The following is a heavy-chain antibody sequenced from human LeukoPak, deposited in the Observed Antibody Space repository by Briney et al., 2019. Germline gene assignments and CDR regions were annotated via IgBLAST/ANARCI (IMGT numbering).Heavy chain of an antibody. V-gene: IGHV4-61*02. CDR1: GGSISSGSYY. Sequence: SETLSLTCTVSGGSISSGSYYWSWIRQPAGKGLEWIGRIYTSGSTNYNPSLKSRVTISVDTSKNQFSLKLSSVTAADTAVYYCARLGAAALDFDYWGQGTLVTVSS. J-gene: IGHJ4*02. CDR3: ARLGAAALDFDY. D-gene: IGHD6-13*01. CDR2: IYTSGST.